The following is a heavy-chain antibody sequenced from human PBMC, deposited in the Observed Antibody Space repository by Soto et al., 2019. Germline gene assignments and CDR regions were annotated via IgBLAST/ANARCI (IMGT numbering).Heavy chain of an antibody. Sequence: QVQLVQSGAEVKKPGASVKVSCKASGYIFTSYGISWVRQAPGQGLEWMGWISTDNGNTNYVQKLQGRATMTTDTSTRTAYMELRSLRSDDTAVYYCVRAPMVRGVMKARAPDYWGQGTLVTVSS. D-gene: IGHD3-10*01. CDR2: ISTDNGNT. J-gene: IGHJ4*02. CDR1: GYIFTSYG. CDR3: VRAPMVRGVMKARAPDY. V-gene: IGHV1-18*01.